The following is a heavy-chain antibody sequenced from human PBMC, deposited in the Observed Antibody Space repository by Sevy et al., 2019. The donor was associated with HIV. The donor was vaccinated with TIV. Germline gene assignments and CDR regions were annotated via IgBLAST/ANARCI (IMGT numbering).Heavy chain of an antibody. CDR2: IIPIFGTA. Sequence: ASVKVSCKASGGTFSSYAISWVRQAPGQGLEWMGGIIPIFGTANYAQKFQGRVTITADESTSTAYMELSSLGSEDTAVYYCARDSDGYCSSTSCYLYRRKWYFDLWGRGTLVTVSS. D-gene: IGHD2-2*01. CDR3: ARDSDGYCSSTSCYLYRRKWYFDL. V-gene: IGHV1-69*13. CDR1: GGTFSSYA. J-gene: IGHJ2*01.